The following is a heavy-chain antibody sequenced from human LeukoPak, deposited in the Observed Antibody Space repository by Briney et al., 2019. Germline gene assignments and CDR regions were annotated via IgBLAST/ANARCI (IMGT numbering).Heavy chain of an antibody. V-gene: IGHV3-74*01. CDR2: ISSDAGGA. CDR1: GFTFSVYW. J-gene: IGHJ4*02. CDR3: ARDLEKTPDY. D-gene: IGHD1-1*01. Sequence: PGGSLRLSCAASGFTFSVYWMHWVRQAPGKGLVWVSGISSDAGGATYADSVKGRFTISRDNAKNTLYLQMNSLRVEDTAVYYCARDLEKTPDYWGQGTLVTVSS.